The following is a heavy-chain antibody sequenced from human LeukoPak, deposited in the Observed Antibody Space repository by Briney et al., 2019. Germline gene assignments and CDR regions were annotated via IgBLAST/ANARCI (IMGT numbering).Heavy chain of an antibody. CDR3: ARVLHGDYYFDY. CDR2: INHSGST. V-gene: IGHV4-34*01. D-gene: IGHD4-17*01. J-gene: IGHJ4*02. CDR1: GGSFSGYY. Sequence: SETLSLTCAVYGGSFSGYYWSWIRQPPGKGLEWIGEINHSGSTNYNPSLKSRVTISVDTSKNQFSLKLSSVTAADTAVYYCARVLHGDYYFDYWGQGTLVTVSS.